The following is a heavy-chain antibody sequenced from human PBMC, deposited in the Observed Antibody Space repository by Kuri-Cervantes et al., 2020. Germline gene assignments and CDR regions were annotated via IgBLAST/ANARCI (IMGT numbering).Heavy chain of an antibody. CDR2: INPSGGST. V-gene: IGHV1-46*01. CDR3: ARDSTSTGWHNFDY. CDR1: GYTFTSYY. J-gene: IGHJ4*01. D-gene: IGHD6-19*01. Sequence: ASVKVSCKVSGYTFTSYYMHWVRQAPGQGLEWMGIINPSGGSTSYAKKFQGRVTMTRDTSTSTVYVELSSLRSEDTAVYYCARDSTSTGWHNFDYWGQGTLVTVSS.